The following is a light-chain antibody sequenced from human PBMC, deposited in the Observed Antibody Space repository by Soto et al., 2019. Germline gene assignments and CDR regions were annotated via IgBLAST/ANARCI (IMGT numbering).Light chain of an antibody. V-gene: IGKV1-12*01. CDR1: KGSSSW. CDR2: AAS. Sequence: DIQMTQSPSSVSASVGGRITITCRASKGSSSWLAWYQQRPGKAPKLLIYAASSLQSGVPSRFSGSGSGTDFTLTISNLQPEDFATYYCQQTNSFPLTFGGGTKVEIK. CDR3: QQTNSFPLT. J-gene: IGKJ4*01.